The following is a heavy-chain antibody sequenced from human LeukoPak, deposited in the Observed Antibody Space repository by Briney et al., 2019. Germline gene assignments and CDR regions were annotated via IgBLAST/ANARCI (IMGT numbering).Heavy chain of an antibody. V-gene: IGHV4-59*12. CDR3: ARGRKVVGEFWRPYYYHYMDV. D-gene: IGHD3-10*01. CDR2: IYYSGST. CDR1: GGSISSYY. J-gene: IGHJ6*03. Sequence: PSETLSLTCTVSGGSISSYYWSWIRQPPGKGLEWIGYIYYSGSTNYNPSLKSRVTISVDTSKNQFSLRLSSVTAADTAVYYCARGRKVVGEFWRPYYYHYMDVWGKGTTVTVSS.